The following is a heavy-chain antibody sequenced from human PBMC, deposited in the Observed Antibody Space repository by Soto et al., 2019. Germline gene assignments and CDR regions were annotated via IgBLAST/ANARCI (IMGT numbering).Heavy chain of an antibody. CDR2: IYPGDSDT. V-gene: IGHV5-51*01. Sequence: GESLKISCKGSGYSFTSYWIGWVRQMPGKGLEWMGIIYPGDSDTRYSPSFQGQVTISADKSISTAYLQWSSLKAPDTAMYYCARGGRCSSTSCFTGYFDYWGQGTLVTVSS. CDR3: ARGGRCSSTSCFTGYFDY. D-gene: IGHD2-2*01. CDR1: GYSFTSYW. J-gene: IGHJ4*02.